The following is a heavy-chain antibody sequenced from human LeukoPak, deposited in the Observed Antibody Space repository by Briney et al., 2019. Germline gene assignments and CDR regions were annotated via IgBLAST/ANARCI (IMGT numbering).Heavy chain of an antibody. Sequence: PGGSLRLSCAASVFTFSSYGMSWVRQAPGKGLEWVSSISSSSSYIYYADSVKGRFTISRDNAKNSLYLQMNSLRAEDTAVYYCASGFSGSGWYFDYWGQGTLVTVSS. CDR1: VFTFSSYG. D-gene: IGHD6-19*01. CDR2: ISSSSSYI. CDR3: ASGFSGSGWYFDY. J-gene: IGHJ4*02. V-gene: IGHV3-21*01.